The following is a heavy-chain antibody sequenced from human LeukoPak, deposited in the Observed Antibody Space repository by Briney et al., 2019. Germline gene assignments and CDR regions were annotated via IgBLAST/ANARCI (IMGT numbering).Heavy chain of an antibody. Sequence: SVKVSCKASGGTFSSYAISWVRQAPGQGLEWMGGIIPIFGTANYAQRFQGRVTITADESTSTAYMELSSLRSEDTAVYYCALSSRAPYSSSSEWAYWGQGTLVTVSS. CDR2: IIPIFGTA. CDR3: ALSSRAPYSSSSEWAY. V-gene: IGHV1-69*13. D-gene: IGHD6-6*01. CDR1: GGTFSSYA. J-gene: IGHJ4*02.